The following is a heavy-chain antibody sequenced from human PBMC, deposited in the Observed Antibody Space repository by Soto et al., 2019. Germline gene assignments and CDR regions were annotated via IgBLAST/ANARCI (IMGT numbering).Heavy chain of an antibody. CDR1: GFSLTTRPMG. CDR3: AHRLGGYTWNDGYLDF. CDR2: IYWDDDK. V-gene: IGHV2-5*02. J-gene: IGHJ4*02. D-gene: IGHD5-12*01. Sequence: QITLEESGPTLVNPTQALTLTCTFSGFSLTTRPMGVGWIRQPPGKALEWLAVIYWDDDKGYSPSLRSRLTITKDTSKKQVVLTMTDMDPVDTATYYCAHRLGGYTWNDGYLDFWGQGILVSVSS.